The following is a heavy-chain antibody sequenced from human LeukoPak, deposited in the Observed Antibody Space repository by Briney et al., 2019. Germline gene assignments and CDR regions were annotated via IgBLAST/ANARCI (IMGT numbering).Heavy chain of an antibody. CDR1: GYTFTGYY. Sequence: GASVKVSCKASGYTFTGYYMHWVRQAPGQGLEWMGWINPNSGGTNYAQKFQGRVTMTRDTSISTAYMELSRLRSDDTAVYYCARTAWLAHLLFDYWGQGTLVTVSS. D-gene: IGHD3-9*01. J-gene: IGHJ4*02. V-gene: IGHV1-2*02. CDR2: INPNSGGT. CDR3: ARTAWLAHLLFDY.